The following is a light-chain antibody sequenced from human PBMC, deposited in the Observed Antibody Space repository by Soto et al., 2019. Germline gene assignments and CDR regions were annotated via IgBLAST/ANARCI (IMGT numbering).Light chain of an antibody. CDR1: QSVSTY. V-gene: IGKV3-11*01. CDR2: DAS. Sequence: EIVLTQSPATLSLSPGERATLSRRASQSVSTYLAWYQQKPGQAPRLLIYDASNRAAGIPARFSGGGSGTDFTLTITSLDPEDFAVYYCQQRSDWPTFGGGTKVEIK. CDR3: QQRSDWPT. J-gene: IGKJ4*01.